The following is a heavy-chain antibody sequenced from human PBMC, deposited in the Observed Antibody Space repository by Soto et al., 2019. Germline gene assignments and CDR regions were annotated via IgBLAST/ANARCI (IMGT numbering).Heavy chain of an antibody. V-gene: IGHV3-30*04. CDR1: GFIFNRYA. J-gene: IGHJ4*02. CDR3: ARSRSGAVPDSFGY. CDR2: ISKDGRVQ. Sequence: QVQLVESGGRVVQPGRSLRLSCAASGFIFNRYAIHWVRQTPGKGLEWVAVISKDGRVQYYADSVRGRFIISRDKSKATVYLEMNSLRAEDTAVFYCARSRSGAVPDSFGYWGQGTLVTVSS. D-gene: IGHD3-3*01.